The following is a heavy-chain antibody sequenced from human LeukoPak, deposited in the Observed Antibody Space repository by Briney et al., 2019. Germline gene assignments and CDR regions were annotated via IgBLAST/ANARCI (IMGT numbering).Heavy chain of an antibody. Sequence: GASVKVSCKASGYTFTGYYMHWVRQAPGQGLEWMGWINPNSGGTNYAQKFQGRVTMTRDTSISTAHMELSRLRSDDTAVYYCARGQGGYYDSSGYQPFDYWGQGTLVTVSS. J-gene: IGHJ4*02. CDR2: INPNSGGT. CDR3: ARGQGGYYDSSGYQPFDY. V-gene: IGHV1-2*02. CDR1: GYTFTGYY. D-gene: IGHD3-22*01.